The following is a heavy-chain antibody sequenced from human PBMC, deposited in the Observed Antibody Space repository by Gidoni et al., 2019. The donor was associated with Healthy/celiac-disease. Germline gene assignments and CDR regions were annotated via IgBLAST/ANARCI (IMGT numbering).Heavy chain of an antibody. D-gene: IGHD2-2*01. CDR3: AREEYCSSTSCYYYYGMDV. CDR1: GGAISSGGYY. V-gene: IGHV4-31*03. CDR2: IYYSGST. Sequence: QVQLQESGPGLVKPSQTLSLTCTVSGGAISSGGYYWGWIRQHPGKGLEWIGYIYYSGSTYYNPSLKSRVTISVDTSKNQFSLKLGSVTAADTAVYYCAREEYCSSTSCYYYYGMDVWGQGTTVTVSS. J-gene: IGHJ6*02.